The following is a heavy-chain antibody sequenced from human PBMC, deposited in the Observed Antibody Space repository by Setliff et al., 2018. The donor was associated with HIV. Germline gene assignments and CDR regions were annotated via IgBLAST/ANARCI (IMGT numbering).Heavy chain of an antibody. Sequence: GGSLRLSCAASGFTFSNPWMNWVRQAPGKGLEWVSVISGSGGSTFYADSVKGRFTISRDNSKNTLYLQMNRLRVEDTAVYYCAKDGISGGAYPPYYFDYWGHGTLVTVSS. V-gene: IGHV3-23*01. D-gene: IGHD2-15*01. CDR2: ISGSGGST. J-gene: IGHJ4*01. CDR1: GFTFSNPW. CDR3: AKDGISGGAYPPYYFDY.